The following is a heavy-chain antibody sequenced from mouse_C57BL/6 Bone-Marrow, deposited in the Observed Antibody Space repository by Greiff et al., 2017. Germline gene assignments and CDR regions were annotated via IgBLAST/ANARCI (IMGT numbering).Heavy chain of an antibody. CDR1: GYPFTSYW. J-gene: IGHJ4*01. CDR2: IHPNSGST. Sequence: VQLQQPGAELVKPGASVKLSCKASGYPFTSYWMHWVKQRPGQGLEWIGMIHPNSGSTNYNEKFKSKATLTVDKSSSTAYMQLSSLTSEDSAVYYCARLRGNAMDYWGQGTSVTVSS. D-gene: IGHD3-3*01. V-gene: IGHV1-64*01. CDR3: ARLRGNAMDY.